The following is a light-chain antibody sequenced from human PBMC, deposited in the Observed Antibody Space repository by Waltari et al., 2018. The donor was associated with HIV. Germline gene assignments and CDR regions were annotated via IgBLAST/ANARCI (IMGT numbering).Light chain of an antibody. CDR3: CSDAGSNTVV. Sequence: QSALTQPASVSGSPGQSITISCSGTRSDVGSHNLVSWYQQQPGKVPKIMIFEGSKRPSGGSDRFSVSQAGNTASLTISGLQAEDEADYYCCSDAGSNTVVFGEGTKLTVL. V-gene: IGLV2-23*01. CDR2: EGS. CDR1: RSDVGSHNL. J-gene: IGLJ2*01.